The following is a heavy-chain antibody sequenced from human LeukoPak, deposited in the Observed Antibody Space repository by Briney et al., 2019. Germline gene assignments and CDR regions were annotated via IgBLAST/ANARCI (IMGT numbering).Heavy chain of an antibody. CDR2: IKSKTDGGTR. CDR1: GFTFNNVW. V-gene: IGHV3-15*01. J-gene: IGHJ3*02. Sequence: GGSLRLSCAASGFTFNNVWMSWVRQAPGKGLEWVGRIKSKTDGGTRDYAAPVKGRFTISRDDSKNTLYLQMNSLKTEDTAVYYCTTGRPSGEDAFDIWGQGTMVTVSS. D-gene: IGHD6-6*01. CDR3: TTGRPSGEDAFDI.